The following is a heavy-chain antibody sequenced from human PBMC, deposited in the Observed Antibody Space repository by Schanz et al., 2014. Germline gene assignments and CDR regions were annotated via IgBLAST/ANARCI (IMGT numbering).Heavy chain of an antibody. V-gene: IGHV1-2*02. CDR1: GYTFTSYG. CDR3: ARELRLEYYFDY. D-gene: IGHD4-17*01. J-gene: IGHJ4*02. Sequence: QVQLVQSGPEVKKPGASVKVSCKASGYTFTSYGVSWVRQAPGQGLEWMGRINPNSGGTNYAQKFQGRVTMTRDTSISTAYMELSSLRSDDTAVYYCARELRLEYYFDYWGQGTQVTVSS. CDR2: INPNSGGT.